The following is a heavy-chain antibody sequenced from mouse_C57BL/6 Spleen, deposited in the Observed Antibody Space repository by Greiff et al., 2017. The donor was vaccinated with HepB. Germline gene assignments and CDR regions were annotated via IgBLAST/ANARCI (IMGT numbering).Heavy chain of an antibody. CDR3: ATPITTDAMDY. Sequence: EVKLEESVAELVRPGASVKLSCTASGFNIKNTYMHWVKQRPEQGLEWIGRIDPANGNTKYAPKFQGKATITADTSSNTAYLQLSSLTSEDTAIYYCATPITTDAMDYWGQGTSVTVSS. D-gene: IGHD1-1*01. CDR2: IDPANGNT. V-gene: IGHV14-3*01. CDR1: GFNIKNTY. J-gene: IGHJ4*01.